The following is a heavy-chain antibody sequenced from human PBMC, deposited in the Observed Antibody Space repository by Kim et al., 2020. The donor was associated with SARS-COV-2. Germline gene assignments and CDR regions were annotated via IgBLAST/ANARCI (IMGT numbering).Heavy chain of an antibody. V-gene: IGHV3-30*18. CDR1: GFSFSNYG. CDR2: ISNDGSNK. J-gene: IGHJ4*01. CDR3: AQWNGNAGSCFSGPFDH. Sequence: GGSLRLSCAASGFSFSNYGMHWVRQAPGKGLEWVALISNDGSNKYYADSVKGRFTISRDNSKNTLFLEMKSLRTEATALYYVAQWNGNAGSCFSGPFDH. D-gene: IGHD6-25*01.